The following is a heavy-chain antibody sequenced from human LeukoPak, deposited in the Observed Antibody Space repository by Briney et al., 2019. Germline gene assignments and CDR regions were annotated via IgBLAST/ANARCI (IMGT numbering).Heavy chain of an antibody. CDR3: AKDFPDYDILTGLRGAIDY. CDR1: GFTFSSYA. J-gene: IGHJ4*02. Sequence: GGSLRLSCAASGFTFSSYAMSWVRQAPGKGLEWVSVISGSGDSTYYADSVKGRFTISRDNSKNTLYLQMNSLRAEDTAVYYCAKDFPDYDILTGLRGAIDYWGQGTLVTVSS. V-gene: IGHV3-23*01. CDR2: ISGSGDST. D-gene: IGHD3-9*01.